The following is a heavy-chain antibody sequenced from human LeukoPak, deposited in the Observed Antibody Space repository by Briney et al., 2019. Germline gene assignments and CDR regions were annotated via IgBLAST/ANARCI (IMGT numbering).Heavy chain of an antibody. CDR2: IYATET. Sequence: PSETLSLTCNVSGASISDYYWSWIRQSAGKGLEWIGRIYATETDFNPSLKSRLTMSIDTSKNQFSLRLSSVAAADTALYYCASYHYFASGFFYNGIDHWGQGTLVTVSS. CDR3: ASYHYFASGFFYNGIDH. D-gene: IGHD3-10*01. J-gene: IGHJ4*02. V-gene: IGHV4-4*07. CDR1: GASISDYY.